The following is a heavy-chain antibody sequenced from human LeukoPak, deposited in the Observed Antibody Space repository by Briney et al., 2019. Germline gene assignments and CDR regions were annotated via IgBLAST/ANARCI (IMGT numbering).Heavy chain of an antibody. V-gene: IGHV3-30*18. CDR2: ISYDGSNK. Sequence: GGSLRLSCAASGFTFSSYGMHWVCQAPGKGLEWVAVISYDGSNKYYADSVKGRFTISRDNSKNTLYLQMNSLRAEDTAVYYCAKDSVNSYPHCSGGSCYRGGFDYWGQGTLVTASS. CDR3: AKDSVNSYPHCSGGSCYRGGFDY. D-gene: IGHD2-15*01. J-gene: IGHJ4*02. CDR1: GFTFSSYG.